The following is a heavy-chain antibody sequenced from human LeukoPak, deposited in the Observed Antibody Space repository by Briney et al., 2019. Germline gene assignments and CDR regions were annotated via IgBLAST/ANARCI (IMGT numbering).Heavy chain of an antibody. CDR2: ISGSGGNT. V-gene: IGHV3-23*01. Sequence: GGSLKLSCAASGFTFSSYAMSWVRQAPGKGLEWVSAISGSGGNTYYADSVKGRFTISRDNSKNTLYLQMNSLRAEDTAVYYCAKDRITIFGVVREGNWFDPWGQGTLVTVSS. J-gene: IGHJ5*02. D-gene: IGHD3-3*01. CDR1: GFTFSSYA. CDR3: AKDRITIFGVVREGNWFDP.